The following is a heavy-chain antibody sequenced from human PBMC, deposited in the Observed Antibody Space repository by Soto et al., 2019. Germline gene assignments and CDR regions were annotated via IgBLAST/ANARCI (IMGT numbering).Heavy chain of an antibody. CDR1: GFTVXSNY. Sequence: PGGSLRLSCASSGFTVXSNYMSLVRQAPGKGLEWVSVIYSGGSTYYADSVKGRFTISRDNSKNTLYLQMNSLRAEDTAVYYCAYSSTPFDYWGQGTLVTVSS. V-gene: IGHV3-53*01. J-gene: IGHJ4*02. D-gene: IGHD6-13*01. CDR3: AYSSTPFDY. CDR2: IYSGGST.